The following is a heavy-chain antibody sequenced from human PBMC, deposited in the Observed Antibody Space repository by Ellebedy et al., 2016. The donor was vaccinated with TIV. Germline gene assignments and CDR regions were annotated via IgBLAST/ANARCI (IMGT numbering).Heavy chain of an antibody. CDR3: AGFRGEAVAGNWFDP. CDR1: GFTFDTYA. Sequence: GESLKISCADSGFTFDTYAMSWVRQAPGKGLEWVSHISGSGVKTYYADPVRGRFSISSDNSKNTLYLQMNSLRADDTAVYYCAGFRGEAVAGNWFDPWGQGTLVTVSS. D-gene: IGHD6-19*01. CDR2: ISGSGVKT. J-gene: IGHJ5*02. V-gene: IGHV3-23*01.